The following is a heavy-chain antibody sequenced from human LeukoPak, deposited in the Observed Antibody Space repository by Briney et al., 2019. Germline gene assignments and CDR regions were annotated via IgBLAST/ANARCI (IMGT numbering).Heavy chain of an antibody. V-gene: IGHV3-23*01. CDR3: ARAGVYYDSSYYYYYYMDV. Sequence: GGSLRLSCAASGFTFSSYAMSWVRQAPGKGLEWVSAISGSGGSTYYADSVKGRFTISRDNSKNTLYLQMNSLRAEDTAVYYCARAGVYYDSSYYYYYYMDVWGKGTTVTVSS. CDR2: ISGSGGST. J-gene: IGHJ6*03. CDR1: GFTFSSYA. D-gene: IGHD3-22*01.